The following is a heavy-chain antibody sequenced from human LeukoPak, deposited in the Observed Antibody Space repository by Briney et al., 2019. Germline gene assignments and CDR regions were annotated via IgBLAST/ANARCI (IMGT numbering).Heavy chain of an antibody. CDR2: INTNTGNP. CDR3: ARVRGYCSGGSCYYYYYGMDV. D-gene: IGHD2-15*01. V-gene: IGHV7-4-1*02. Sequence: ASVTVSCTASGYTFTSYAMNWVRQAPGQGLEWMGWINTNTGNPTYAQGFTGRFVFSLDTSVSTAYLQISSLKAEDTAVYYCARVRGYCSGGSCYYYYYGMDVWGQGTTVTVSS. J-gene: IGHJ6*02. CDR1: GYTFTSYA.